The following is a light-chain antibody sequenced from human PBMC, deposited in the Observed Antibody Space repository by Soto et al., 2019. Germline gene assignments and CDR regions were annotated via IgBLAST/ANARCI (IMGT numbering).Light chain of an antibody. CDR2: DNN. V-gene: IGLV1-51*01. CDR3: GTWDSSLSASV. CDR1: SSNIGNNY. Sequence: QSMLTQPPSVSAAPGQKVTISCSGSSSNIGNNYVSWYQQLPGTAPKLLIYDNNKRPSGIPDRFSGSKSGTSATLGITGLQTGDEADYYCGTWDSSLSASVFGTGTKVTVL. J-gene: IGLJ1*01.